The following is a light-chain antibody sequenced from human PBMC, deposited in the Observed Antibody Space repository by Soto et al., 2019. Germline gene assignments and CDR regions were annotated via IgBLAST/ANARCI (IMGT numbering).Light chain of an antibody. J-gene: IGLJ1*01. CDR1: SSNIGAGYD. V-gene: IGLV1-40*01. CDR2: ANS. Sequence: SVLTPPPSVSWAPGQRVTISCTGSSSNIGAGYDVHWYQQLPGTAPKLLIYANSNRPSGVPGRFSGSKSGTSASLAITGLQAEDESDYYCQSYDSSLSGYVFGTGTKVT. CDR3: QSYDSSLSGYV.